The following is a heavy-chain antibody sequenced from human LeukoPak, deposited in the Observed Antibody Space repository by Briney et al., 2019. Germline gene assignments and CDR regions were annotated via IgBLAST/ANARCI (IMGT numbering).Heavy chain of an antibody. V-gene: IGHV4-59*12. CDR2: IYYSGST. Sequence: SETLSLTCTVSGGSISSYYWSWIRQPPGKGLEWIGYIYYSGSTNYNPSLKSRVTMSVDTSKNQFSLKLSSVTAADTAVYYCARGRIAARHFYYYYMDVWGKGTTVTVSS. J-gene: IGHJ6*03. CDR3: ARGRIAARHFYYYYMDV. D-gene: IGHD6-6*01. CDR1: GGSISSYY.